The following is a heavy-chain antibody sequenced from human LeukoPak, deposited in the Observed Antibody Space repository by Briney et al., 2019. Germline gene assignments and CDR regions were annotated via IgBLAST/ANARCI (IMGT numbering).Heavy chain of an antibody. V-gene: IGHV1-46*01. CDR3: ARDRDSEIRGFDP. Sequence: GASVKVSCKASGYTFTGYYMHWVRQAPGQGLEWMGIINPSGGSTSYAQKFQGRVTMTRDMSTSTVYMELSSLRSEDTAVYYCARDRDSEIRGFDPWGQGTLVTVSS. D-gene: IGHD2-21*02. J-gene: IGHJ5*02. CDR2: INPSGGST. CDR1: GYTFTGYY.